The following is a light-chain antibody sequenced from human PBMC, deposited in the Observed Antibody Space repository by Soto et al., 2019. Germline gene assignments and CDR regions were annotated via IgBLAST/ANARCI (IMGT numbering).Light chain of an antibody. CDR2: DTS. CDR3: QQRSSWPPSIT. Sequence: EIVLTQSPATLSVSPGERATLSCSASQGVSSQLAWYQQKPGQAPRLLIFDTSNRATGIPARFSGSESGTDFTLTISSLEPEDFAVYYCQQRSSWPPSITFGQGTRLEIK. V-gene: IGKV3-11*01. CDR1: QGVSSQ. J-gene: IGKJ5*01.